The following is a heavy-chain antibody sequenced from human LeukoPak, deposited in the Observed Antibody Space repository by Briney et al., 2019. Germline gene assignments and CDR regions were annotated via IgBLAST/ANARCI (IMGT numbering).Heavy chain of an antibody. D-gene: IGHD2-15*01. V-gene: IGHV3-48*02. CDR2: ISSSSSTI. CDR3: ARARSSHFDY. J-gene: IGHJ4*02. Sequence: GGSLRLSCAASGFTFSSYSMNWVRQAPGKGLEYISYISSSSSTIYYADSVKGRFTISRDNAKNSLYLQMNSLRDEDAAVYYCARARSSHFDYWGQGTLVTVSS. CDR1: GFTFSSYS.